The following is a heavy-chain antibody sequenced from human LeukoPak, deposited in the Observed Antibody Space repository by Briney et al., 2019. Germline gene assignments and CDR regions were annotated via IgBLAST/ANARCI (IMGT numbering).Heavy chain of an antibody. Sequence: SETLSLTCAVSGGSISSSNWWSWVRQPPGKGLEWIGYIYYSGSTYYNPSLKSRVTISVDTSKNQFSLKLSSVTAADTAVYYCAREATVTTRAHYYGMDVWGQGTTVTVSS. CDR2: IYYSGST. CDR3: AREATVTTRAHYYGMDV. J-gene: IGHJ6*02. V-gene: IGHV4-4*02. D-gene: IGHD4-17*01. CDR1: GGSISSSNW.